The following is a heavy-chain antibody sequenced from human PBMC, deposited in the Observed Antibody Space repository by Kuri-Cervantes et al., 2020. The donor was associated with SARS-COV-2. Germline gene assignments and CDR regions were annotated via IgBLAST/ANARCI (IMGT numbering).Heavy chain of an antibody. CDR1: AFTFSTYW. V-gene: IGHV3-7*01. Sequence: SCAASAFTFSTYWMSWVRQAPGKGQECVANINQDGSENYYVGSVRGRFTISRDNSKNALSLQMGSLRVEDTAVYYCVRDRQNWGFGVAHWGQGTPVTVSS. CDR3: VRDRQNWGFGVAH. D-gene: IGHD7-27*01. J-gene: IGHJ4*02. CDR2: INQDGSEN.